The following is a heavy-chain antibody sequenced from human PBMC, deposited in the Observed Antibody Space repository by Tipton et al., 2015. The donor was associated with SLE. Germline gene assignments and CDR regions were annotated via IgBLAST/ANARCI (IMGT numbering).Heavy chain of an antibody. J-gene: IGHJ4*02. CDR1: GFTFSTSW. CDR2: MSPDGSII. V-gene: IGHV3-7*01. D-gene: IGHD3-22*01. CDR3: ARDSGYYDSSEYYYSDH. Sequence: SLRLSCAASGFTFSTSWMAWVRQTPGKGLEWVANMSPDGSIIGYVDSVRGRFTISRDNAKNSLYLQMNSLRAEDTAVYYCARDSGYYDSSEYYYSDHWGQGTLVTVSS.